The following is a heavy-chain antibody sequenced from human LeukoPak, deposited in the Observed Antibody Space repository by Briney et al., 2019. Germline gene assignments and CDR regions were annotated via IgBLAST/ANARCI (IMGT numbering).Heavy chain of an antibody. V-gene: IGHV3-23*01. Sequence: PGGYLRLSCAGSGFTFRSYAMSWVRQAPGKGLEWVSALSGSGGSTYYADSVKGRFTIFRDNSKNTLYLQMNSLRAEATALYYCAKNRGLFYAFDIWGQGTMVTVSS. J-gene: IGHJ3*02. CDR1: GFTFRSYA. CDR2: LSGSGGST. CDR3: AKNRGLFYAFDI. D-gene: IGHD3-10*01.